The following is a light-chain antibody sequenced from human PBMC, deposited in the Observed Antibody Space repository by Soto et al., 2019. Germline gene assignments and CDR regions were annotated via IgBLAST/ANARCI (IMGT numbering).Light chain of an antibody. CDR3: MQSIQFPWT. Sequence: DIVMTQTPLFLSVTPGQPASISCKSSQSLLHSDGKTCLHWYLQRPGQPPQLLIYEVSNRFSGVSDRFSGGGSGTDFTLEISRVEAEDVGLYYCMQSIQFPWTFGQGTKVEIK. CDR1: QSLLHSDGKTC. CDR2: EVS. V-gene: IGKV2D-29*01. J-gene: IGKJ1*01.